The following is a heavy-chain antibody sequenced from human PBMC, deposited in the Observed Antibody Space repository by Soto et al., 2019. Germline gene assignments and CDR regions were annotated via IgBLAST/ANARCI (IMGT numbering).Heavy chain of an antibody. Sequence: PGGSLRLSCVASGFTFTNYWMHWVRQAPGKGLVWVSYINSDGTNTNYADSVKGRFTISRDNAKNSLYLQMNSLRAEDTAVYYCARDPEQQLVQGPLYYYYGMDVWGQGTTVTVSS. CDR2: INSDGTNT. V-gene: IGHV3-74*01. J-gene: IGHJ6*02. D-gene: IGHD6-13*01. CDR1: GFTFTNYW. CDR3: ARDPEQQLVQGPLYYYYGMDV.